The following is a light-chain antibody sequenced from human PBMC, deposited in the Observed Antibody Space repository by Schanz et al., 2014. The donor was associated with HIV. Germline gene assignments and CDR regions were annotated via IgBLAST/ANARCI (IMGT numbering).Light chain of an antibody. J-gene: IGKJ2*01. CDR2: AAS. CDR3: QQYDTYPYT. V-gene: IGKV1-39*01. CDR1: QSISSY. Sequence: DIQMTQSPSSLSASVGDRVTITCRASQSISSYVNWYQQIPGKAPKLLIYAASSLQSGVSSRFSGRGSGTDFTLSISSLQPEDFATYYCQQYDTYPYTFGQGTKVEIK.